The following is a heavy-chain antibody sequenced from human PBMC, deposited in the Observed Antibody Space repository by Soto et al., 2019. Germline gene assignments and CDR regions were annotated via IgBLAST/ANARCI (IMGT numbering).Heavy chain of an antibody. CDR3: ARDRVDRGVEDYYFYGMDV. V-gene: IGHV4-59*11. CDR1: GDSISPHY. CDR2: VYYTGTT. J-gene: IGHJ6*02. Sequence: SETLSLTCTGSGDSISPHYWTWVRRPPGKGLEWVGYVYYTGTTMYNPSLKSRLTISVDTSKSQVSLKLSSVTGADTAVYYCARDRVDRGVEDYYFYGMDVWGQGTTVTVSS. D-gene: IGHD3-10*01.